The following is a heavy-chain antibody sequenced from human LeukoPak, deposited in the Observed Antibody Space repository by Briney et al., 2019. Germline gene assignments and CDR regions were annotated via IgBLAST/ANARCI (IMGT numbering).Heavy chain of an antibody. CDR1: GITFSHHG. D-gene: IGHD2-21*01. CDR2: IQYDGSIK. V-gene: IGHV3-30*03. Sequence: PGGFLRLSCAASGITFSHHGMDWVRQAPGKGLEWVAGIQYDGSIKFYLDSVKGRFTISRDNSKNTLDLQMNSLRFEDTAVYFCVQGGQYTRAYSDAFGLWGQGTMVTVSS. CDR3: VQGGQYTRAYSDAFGL. J-gene: IGHJ3*01.